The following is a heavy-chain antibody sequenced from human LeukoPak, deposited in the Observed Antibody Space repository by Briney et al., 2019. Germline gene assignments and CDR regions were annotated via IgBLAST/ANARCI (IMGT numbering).Heavy chain of an antibody. CDR1: GFTFSRYA. V-gene: IGHV3-21*01. CDR3: VRGVGVSRFNYLDP. D-gene: IGHD1-7*01. J-gene: IGHJ5*02. Sequence: GGSLRLSCAASGFTFSRYAMAWVRQAPGKGPDWVSSISSSPIDIYDADSVKGRFTISRDNSKNSLYLQMNSLRDDDTAVYYCVRGVGVSRFNYLDPWGQGTLVIVSS. CDR2: ISSSPIDI.